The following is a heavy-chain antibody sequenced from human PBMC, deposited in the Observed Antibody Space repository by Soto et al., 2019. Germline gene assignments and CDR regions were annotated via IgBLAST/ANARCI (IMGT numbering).Heavy chain of an antibody. CDR3: ARGRYCLTGRFFPNWFDS. V-gene: IGHV4-30-4*01. CDR1: GDSISTVDYF. CDR2: TYKSTTT. Sequence: SETLSLTCSVSGDSISTVDYFWAWIRQPPGQALEYIGYTYKSTTTYYNPSFVGRVAISLDTSKSQFPLTVTSVTAADTAVYFCARGRYCLTGRFFPNWFDSWGQGTLVTVSS. D-gene: IGHD2-15*01. J-gene: IGHJ5*01.